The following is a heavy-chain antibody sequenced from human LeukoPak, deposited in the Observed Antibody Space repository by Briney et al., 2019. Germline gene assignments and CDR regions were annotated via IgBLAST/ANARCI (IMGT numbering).Heavy chain of an antibody. CDR3: ASSSSAAYYYYYYYMDV. CDR1: GGTFSSYA. Sequence: SVKVSCKASGGTFSSYAISWVRQAPGQGLEWMGGIISIFGTANYAQKFQGRVTITTDESTSTAYMELSSLRSEDTAVYYCASSSSAAYYYYYYYMDVWGKGTTVTVSS. V-gene: IGHV1-69*05. CDR2: IISIFGTA. J-gene: IGHJ6*03. D-gene: IGHD6-6*01.